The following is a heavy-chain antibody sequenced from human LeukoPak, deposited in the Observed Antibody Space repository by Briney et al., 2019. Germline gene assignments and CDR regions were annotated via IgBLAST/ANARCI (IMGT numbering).Heavy chain of an antibody. V-gene: IGHV1-69*05. CDR1: GGTFSSYA. D-gene: IGHD6-13*01. CDR3: ARDLPYSSSWESIDY. Sequence: ASVKVSCKASGGTFSSYAISWVRQAPGQGLEWMGGIIPIFGTAKYAQKFQGRVTMTTDTSTSTAYMELRSLRSDDTAVYYCARDLPYSSSWESIDYWGQGTLVTVSS. CDR2: IIPIFGTA. J-gene: IGHJ4*02.